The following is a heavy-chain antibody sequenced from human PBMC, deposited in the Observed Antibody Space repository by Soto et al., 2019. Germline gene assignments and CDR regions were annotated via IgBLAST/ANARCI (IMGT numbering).Heavy chain of an antibody. CDR1: GFTFSDYA. V-gene: IGHV3-30*18. CDR3: AKDRQGIDY. CDR2: ISYDGSNK. J-gene: IGHJ4*02. Sequence: PGGSLRLSCAASGFTFSDYAMHWVRQAPGKGLEWVAVISYDGSNKYYADSVKGRFTISRDNSKNTLYLQMNSLRAEDTAVYYCAKDRQGIDYWGQGTLVTVSS.